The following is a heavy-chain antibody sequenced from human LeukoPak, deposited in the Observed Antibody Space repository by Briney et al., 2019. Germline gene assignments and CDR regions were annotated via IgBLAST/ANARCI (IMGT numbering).Heavy chain of an antibody. CDR1: GFTFSNAW. D-gene: IGHD4-23*01. CDR2: IKSKTDAGTT. J-gene: IGHJ6*03. V-gene: IGHV3-15*01. Sequence: GGSLRLSCAASGFTFSNAWMSWVRQAPGKGLEWVARIKSKTDAGTTDYAAPVKGRFTISRDDSKNTLYLQMNSLKTEDTAVYYCTTDYGGTYYYYHYYMDVWGKGTTVTVSS. CDR3: TTDYGGTYYYYHYYMDV.